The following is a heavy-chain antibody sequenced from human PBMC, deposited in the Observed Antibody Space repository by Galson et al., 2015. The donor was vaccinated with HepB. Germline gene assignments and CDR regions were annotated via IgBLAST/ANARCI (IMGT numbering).Heavy chain of an antibody. J-gene: IGHJ4*02. D-gene: IGHD4-17*01. CDR1: GYSFTSYW. Sequence: QSGAEVKKPGESLKISCKGSGYSFTSYWIGWVRQMPGKGLEWMGIIYPGDSDTRYSPSFQGQVTISADKSISTAYLQWSSLKASDTAMYYCARGVLRDYGDRVPFDYWGQGTLVTVSS. V-gene: IGHV5-51*01. CDR2: IYPGDSDT. CDR3: ARGVLRDYGDRVPFDY.